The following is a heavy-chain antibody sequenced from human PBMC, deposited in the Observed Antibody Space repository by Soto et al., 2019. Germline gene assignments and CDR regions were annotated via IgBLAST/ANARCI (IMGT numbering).Heavy chain of an antibody. V-gene: IGHV3-23*01. CDR2: ISGSGGRT. D-gene: IGHD6-13*01. J-gene: IGHJ4*02. CDR1: GFTFSTYA. CDR3: SVTVSSSWYFDY. Sequence: EVQLLESGGGLVQPGGSLRLSCAASGFTFSTYAMTWVRQAPGKGLEWVSTISGSGGRTYYADSVKGRFTISRDNSKNTLYLQMNSRRAEETAVDYCSVTVSSSWYFDYWGQGTLVTVSS.